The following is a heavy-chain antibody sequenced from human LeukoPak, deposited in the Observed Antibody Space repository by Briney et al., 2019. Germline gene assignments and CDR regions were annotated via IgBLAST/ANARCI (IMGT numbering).Heavy chain of an antibody. CDR2: IYYSGST. CDR3: ARLFGDTAMVIDY. Sequence: NPSETLSLTCTVSGGSISSYYWSWIRQPPGKGLEWIGYIYYSGSTNYNPSLKSRVTISVDTSKNQFSLKLSSVTAADTAVYYCARLFGDTAMVIDYWGQGTLVTVSS. D-gene: IGHD5-18*01. CDR1: GGSISSYY. V-gene: IGHV4-59*08. J-gene: IGHJ4*02.